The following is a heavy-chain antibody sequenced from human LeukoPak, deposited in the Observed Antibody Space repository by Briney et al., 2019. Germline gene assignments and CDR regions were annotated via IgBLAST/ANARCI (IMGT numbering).Heavy chain of an antibody. CDR1: GGSISSSSYY. D-gene: IGHD2-2*01. CDR2: IYYSGST. V-gene: IGHV4-39*07. J-gene: IGHJ4*02. CDR3: ARNDIVVVPAAPLFDY. Sequence: SETLSLTCTVSGGSISSSSYYWGWIRQPPGKGLEWIGSIYYSGSTYYNPSLKSRVTISVDTSKNQFSLKLSSVTAADTTVYYCARNDIVVVPAAPLFDYWGQGTLVTVPS.